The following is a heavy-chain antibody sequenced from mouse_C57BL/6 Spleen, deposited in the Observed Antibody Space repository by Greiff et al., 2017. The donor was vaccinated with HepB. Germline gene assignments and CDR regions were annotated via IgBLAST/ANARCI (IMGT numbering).Heavy chain of an antibody. J-gene: IGHJ3*01. CDR2: IDPSDSYT. V-gene: IGHV1-50*01. CDR3: ARGDLAWFAY. CDR1: GYTFTSYW. Sequence: VQLQQSGAELVKPGASVKLSCKASGYTFTSYWMQWVKQRPGQGLEWIGEIDPSDSYTNYNQKFKGKATLTVDTSSSTAYMQLSSLTSEDSAVYYCARGDLAWFAYWGQGTLVTVSA. D-gene: IGHD3-3*01.